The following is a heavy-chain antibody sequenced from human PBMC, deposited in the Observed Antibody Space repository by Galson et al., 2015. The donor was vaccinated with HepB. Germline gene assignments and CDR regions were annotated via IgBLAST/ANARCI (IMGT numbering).Heavy chain of an antibody. V-gene: IGHV3-30*18. D-gene: IGHD3-16*01. Sequence: SLRLSCAASGFIFGNYEIHWVRQAPGKGLEWVAVTSNDGSKKFYADSVKGRFTISRDSPRNTLFLQRNNLRAEDAAVYYCAKAGSPYDYSYGMDVWGQGTTVTVSS. CDR1: GFIFGNYE. CDR3: AKAGSPYDYSYGMDV. CDR2: TSNDGSKK. J-gene: IGHJ6*02.